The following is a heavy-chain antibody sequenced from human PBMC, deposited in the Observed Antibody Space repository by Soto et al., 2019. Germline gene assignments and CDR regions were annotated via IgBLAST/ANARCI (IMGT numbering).Heavy chain of an antibody. Sequence: PSETLSLTCAVSGGSISSGGYSWSWIRQPPGKGLEWIGYIYHSGSTYYNPSLKSRVTISVDRSKNQFSLKLSSVTAADTAVYYCARGRWQHYWGQGTLVTVSS. V-gene: IGHV4-30-2*01. CDR2: IYHSGST. J-gene: IGHJ4*02. CDR1: GGSISSGGYS. CDR3: ARGRWQHY. D-gene: IGHD6-13*01.